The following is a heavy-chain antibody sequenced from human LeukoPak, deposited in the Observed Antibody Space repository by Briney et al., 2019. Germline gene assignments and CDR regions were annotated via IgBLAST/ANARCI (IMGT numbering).Heavy chain of an antibody. CDR1: GFTFGDHV. Sequence: GESLRLSCAASGFTFGDHVMYWVRQAPGRGLEWVSLINGGGTGAKYADSVRGRVTISRDNSKNSLYLQRNSLRTEETALYYCAKGQRSGPYYNAFDYLGQKTLVTVSS. V-gene: IGHV3-43*02. D-gene: IGHD3-10*01. CDR2: INGGGTGA. J-gene: IGHJ4*02. CDR3: AKGQRSGPYYNAFDY.